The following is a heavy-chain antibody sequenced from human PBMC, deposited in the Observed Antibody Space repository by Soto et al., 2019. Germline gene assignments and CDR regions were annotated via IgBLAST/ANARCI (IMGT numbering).Heavy chain of an antibody. D-gene: IGHD4-17*01. Sequence: SETLSLTCTVSGGSISSHYWGWIRQPPGKGLEWIGYIYYSGSSNYNPSLKSRVTISVDTSKNQFSLKLSSVTAADTAVYYCSRVEKPDYGDYVDYYGMDVWGQGTTVTVSS. CDR3: SRVEKPDYGDYVDYYGMDV. J-gene: IGHJ6*02. CDR2: IYYSGSS. CDR1: GGSISSHY. V-gene: IGHV4-59*11.